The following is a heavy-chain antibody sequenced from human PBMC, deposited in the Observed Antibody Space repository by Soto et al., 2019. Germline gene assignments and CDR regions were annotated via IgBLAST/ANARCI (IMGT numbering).Heavy chain of an antibody. CDR1: GFTFSSYG. V-gene: IGHV3-33*01. CDR2: IWYDGSNK. J-gene: IGHJ6*03. Sequence: XGSLRLSCAASGFTFSSYGMHWVRQAPGKGLEWVAVIWYDGSNKYYADSVKGRFTISRDNSKNTLYLQMNSLRAEDTAVYYCARGPYYYYYYMDVWGKGTTVTVSS. CDR3: ARGPYYYYYYMDV.